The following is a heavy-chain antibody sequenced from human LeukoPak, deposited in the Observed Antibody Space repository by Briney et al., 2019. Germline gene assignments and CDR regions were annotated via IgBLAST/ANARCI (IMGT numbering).Heavy chain of an antibody. CDR2: IYHSGST. Sequence: SQTLSLTCTVSGGSISSGGYYWSWIRQPPGKGLEWIGYIYHSGSTYYNPSLKSRVTISVDRSKNQFSLKLSSVTAADTAAYYCARGRYDFWSGYYDAFDIWGQGTMVTVSS. J-gene: IGHJ3*02. CDR1: GGSISSGGYY. V-gene: IGHV4-30-2*01. CDR3: ARGRYDFWSGYYDAFDI. D-gene: IGHD3-3*01.